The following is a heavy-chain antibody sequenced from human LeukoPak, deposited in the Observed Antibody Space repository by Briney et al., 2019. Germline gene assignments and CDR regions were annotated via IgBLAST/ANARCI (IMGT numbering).Heavy chain of an antibody. V-gene: IGHV4-59*01. D-gene: IGHD6-19*01. J-gene: IGHJ4*02. Sequence: PSETLSLNCTVSGGSISSYYWSWIRQPPGKGLEWIGYIYYSGSTNYNPSLKSRVTISVDTSKNQFSLKLSSVTAADTAVYYCARGRLGYSSGWGYWGQGTLVTVSS. CDR3: ARGRLGYSSGWGY. CDR1: GGSISSYY. CDR2: IYYSGST.